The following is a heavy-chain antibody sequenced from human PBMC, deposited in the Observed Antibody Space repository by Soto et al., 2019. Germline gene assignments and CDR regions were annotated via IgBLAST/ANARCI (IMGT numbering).Heavy chain of an antibody. CDR3: ARDLGVPASIYYYYYMDV. CDR1: GYTFTSYY. V-gene: IGHV1-46*03. Sequence: ASLKVYCKTSGYTFTSYYMHCVRHTTGQGLELIGIINPSGGSTSYAQKFQGRVTMTRDTSTSTVYMELSSLRSEDTAVYYCARDLGVPASIYYYYYMDVWGKGTTVTVSS. D-gene: IGHD2-2*01. J-gene: IGHJ6*03. CDR2: INPSGGST.